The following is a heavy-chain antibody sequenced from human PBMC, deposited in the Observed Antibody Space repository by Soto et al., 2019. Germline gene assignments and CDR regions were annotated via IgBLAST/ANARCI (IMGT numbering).Heavy chain of an antibody. CDR2: ISSSSSYI. CDR1: GFTFSSYS. J-gene: IGHJ4*02. V-gene: IGHV3-21*01. Sequence: EVQLVESGGGLVKPGGSLRLSCAASGFTFSSYSMNWVRQAPGKGLEWVSSISSSSSYIYYADSVKGRFTISRDNAKNSLYLQMNSLRVEDTAVYYCARGQIVAGTDYWGQGTLVTVSS. D-gene: IGHD6-19*01. CDR3: ARGQIVAGTDY.